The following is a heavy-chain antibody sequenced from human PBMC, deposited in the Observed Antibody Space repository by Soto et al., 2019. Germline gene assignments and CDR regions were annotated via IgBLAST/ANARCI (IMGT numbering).Heavy chain of an antibody. CDR3: ARGARGYDSSVQSGGFDP. CDR1: GYTFTSYY. Sequence: QVQLVQSGAEVKKPGASVKVSCKASGYTFTSYYMHWVRQAPGQGLEWMGIINPSGGSTSYAQKXQGRVTMTRDXXTXTAXMELSSLRSEDTAVYYCARGARGYDSSVQSGGFDPWGQGTLVTVSS. CDR2: INPSGGST. V-gene: IGHV1-46*01. D-gene: IGHD3-22*01. J-gene: IGHJ5*02.